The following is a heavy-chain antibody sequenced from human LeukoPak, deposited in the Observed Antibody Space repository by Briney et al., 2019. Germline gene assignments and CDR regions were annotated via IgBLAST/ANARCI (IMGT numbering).Heavy chain of an antibody. Sequence: ASVKVSCKASRYTFTCYYMHWVRQAPGQGLEWMGWINPNSGGTNYAQKFQGRVTMTRDTSISTAYMELSRLRSDDTAVYYCAREEGYCSSTTCSAPFDYWGQGTLVTVSS. CDR2: INPNSGGT. CDR3: AREEGYCSSTTCSAPFDY. D-gene: IGHD2-2*01. V-gene: IGHV1-2*02. J-gene: IGHJ4*02. CDR1: RYTFTCYY.